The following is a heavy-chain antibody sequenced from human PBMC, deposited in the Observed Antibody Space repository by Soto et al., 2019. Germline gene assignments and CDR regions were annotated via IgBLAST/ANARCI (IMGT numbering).Heavy chain of an antibody. D-gene: IGHD6-6*01. CDR1: GFTFSSYG. CDR2: IWYDGSNK. V-gene: IGHV3-33*01. J-gene: IGHJ4*02. CDR3: ARDLGSSKINAGGFDY. Sequence: GGSLRLSCAASGFTFSSYGMHWVRQAPGKGLEWVAVIWYDGSNKYYADSVKGRFTISRDNSKNTLYLQMNSLRAEDTAVYYCARDLGSSKINAGGFDYWGQGTLVTVSS.